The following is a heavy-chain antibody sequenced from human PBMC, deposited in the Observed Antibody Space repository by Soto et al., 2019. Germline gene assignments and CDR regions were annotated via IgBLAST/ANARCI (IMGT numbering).Heavy chain of an antibody. D-gene: IGHD1-1*01. J-gene: IGHJ6*02. CDR3: ARIERLKNYYYGMDV. CDR2: IFSNDEK. CDR1: AFSLSTARMG. Sequence: SGPTLVNPTETLTLPCTVSAFSLSTARMGVSWIRQPPGKALEWLAHIFSNDEKSYSTSLKSRLTISKDTSKSQVVLTMTNMDPVDTATYYCARIERLKNYYYGMDVWGQGTTVTVSS. V-gene: IGHV2-26*01.